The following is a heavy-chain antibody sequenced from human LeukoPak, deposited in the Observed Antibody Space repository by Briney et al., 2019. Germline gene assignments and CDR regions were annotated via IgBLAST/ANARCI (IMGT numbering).Heavy chain of an antibody. D-gene: IGHD1-26*01. CDR1: GYTFTSYG. CDR2: ISAYNGNT. J-gene: IGHJ5*02. V-gene: IGHV1-18*01. CDR3: ARDPLPRSYYPVWFDP. Sequence: ASVKVSCKASGYTFTSYGISWVRQAPGQGLEWMGWISAYNGNTNYAQKLQGRVTMTTDTSTSTAYMELRSLRSDDTAVYYCARDPLPRSYYPVWFDPWGQGTLVTVS.